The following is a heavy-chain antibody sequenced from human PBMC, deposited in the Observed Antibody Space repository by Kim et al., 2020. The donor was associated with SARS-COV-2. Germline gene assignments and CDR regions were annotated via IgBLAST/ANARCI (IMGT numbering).Heavy chain of an antibody. V-gene: IGHV3-23*01. D-gene: IGHD7-27*01. Sequence: ADSVNGRFTISRDNSKNTLYLQMNSLRAEDTALYYCAKAPSGGNWGYFDYWGQGTLVTVSS. J-gene: IGHJ4*02. CDR3: AKAPSGGNWGYFDY.